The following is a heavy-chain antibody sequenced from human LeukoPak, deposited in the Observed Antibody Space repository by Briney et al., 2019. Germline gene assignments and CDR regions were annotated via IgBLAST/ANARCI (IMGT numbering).Heavy chain of an antibody. Sequence: PGGSLRLSCAASGFTFSSYSMNWVRQAPGKGLEWVSSISSSSSYIYYADSVKGRFTISRGNAKNSLYLQMNSLRAEDTAVYYCARDISREDDTDYWGQGTLVTVSS. CDR3: ARDISREDDTDY. D-gene: IGHD5-24*01. J-gene: IGHJ4*02. CDR1: GFTFSSYS. CDR2: ISSSSSYI. V-gene: IGHV3-21*01.